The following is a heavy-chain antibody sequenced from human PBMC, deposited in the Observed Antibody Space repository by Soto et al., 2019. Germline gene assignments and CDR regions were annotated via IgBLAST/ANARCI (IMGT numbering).Heavy chain of an antibody. V-gene: IGHV4-34*01. D-gene: IGHD5-12*01. CDR2: INHSGST. J-gene: IGHJ4*02. Sequence: PSETLSLTCAVYGGSFSGYYWSWIRQPPGKGLEWIGEINHSGSTNYNPSLKSRVTISVDTSKNQFSLKLSSVTAADTAVYYCARQEEMATIAPYFDYWAQGTLVTVSS. CDR1: GGSFSGYY. CDR3: ARQEEMATIAPYFDY.